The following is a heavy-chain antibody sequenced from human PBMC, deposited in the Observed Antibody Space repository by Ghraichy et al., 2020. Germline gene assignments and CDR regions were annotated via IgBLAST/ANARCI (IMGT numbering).Heavy chain of an antibody. CDR1: GGSISTYY. Sequence: SETLSLTCTVSGGSISTYYWSWIRQPPGKGLEWLGYIYDTARTKYNPSLKSRVTISVDTSKNQFSLRLSSVTAADTAVYYCVRGVLGWVSGRYYYYMDVWGKGTTVTVSS. V-gene: IGHV4-59*01. CDR2: IYDTART. CDR3: VRGVLGWVSGRYYYYMDV. D-gene: IGHD6-19*01. J-gene: IGHJ6*03.